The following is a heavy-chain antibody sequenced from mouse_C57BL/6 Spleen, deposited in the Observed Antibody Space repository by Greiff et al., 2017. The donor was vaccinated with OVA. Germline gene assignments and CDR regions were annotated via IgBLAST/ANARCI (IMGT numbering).Heavy chain of an antibody. CDR1: GFNITDYY. CDR2: IDPEDGDT. Sequence: VQLQQSGAELVRPGASVKLSCTASGFNITDYYMHWVKQRPEQGLEWIGRIDPEDGDTEYAPKFQGKATMTADTSSNTAYLQLSSLTSEDTAVYYCTTYPSLYAMDYWGQGTSVTVSS. J-gene: IGHJ4*01. V-gene: IGHV14-1*01. CDR3: TTYPSLYAMDY.